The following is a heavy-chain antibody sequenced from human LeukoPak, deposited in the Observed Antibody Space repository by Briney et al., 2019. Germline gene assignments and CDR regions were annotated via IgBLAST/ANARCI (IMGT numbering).Heavy chain of an antibody. CDR3: TRGPGYDYVWGSCRADY. CDR1: GFTFSSYS. CDR2: ISSSSSTI. D-gene: IGHD3-16*02. J-gene: IGHJ4*02. Sequence: GGSLRLSCAASGFTFSSYSMNWVRQAPGKGLEWVSYISSSSSTIYYADSVKGRFTISRDNSKNTLYLQMGSLRAEDMAVYYCTRGPGYDYVWGSCRADYWGQGTLVTVSS. V-gene: IGHV3-48*01.